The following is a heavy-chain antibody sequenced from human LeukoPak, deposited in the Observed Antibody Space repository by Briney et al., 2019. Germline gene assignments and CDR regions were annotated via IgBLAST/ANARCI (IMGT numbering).Heavy chain of an antibody. Sequence: GASVKVSCKASGYIFPKYYLHWVQQAPGKGLVWIERVDPEDAEAIYAEQFQGRVTITADTSTDTAYMELSSLRSDDTAVYYCATDWVGPTIPYWGQGTLATVSS. D-gene: IGHD1-26*01. CDR2: VDPEDAEA. CDR1: GYIFPKYY. J-gene: IGHJ1*01. CDR3: ATDWVGPTIPY. V-gene: IGHV1-69-2*01.